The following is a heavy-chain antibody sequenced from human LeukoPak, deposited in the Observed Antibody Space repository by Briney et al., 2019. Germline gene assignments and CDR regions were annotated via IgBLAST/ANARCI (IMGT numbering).Heavy chain of an antibody. V-gene: IGHV3-21*01. D-gene: IGHD6-19*01. J-gene: IGHJ6*03. CDR3: ASKGGSGWGDYYYYMDV. CDR2: ISSSSSYI. CDR1: GFTFSSYS. Sequence: GGSLRLSCAASGFTFSSYSMNWVRQAPGKGLEWVSSISSSSSYIYYADSVKGRFTISRDNAKNSLYLQMNSLRAEDTAVYYCASKGGSGWGDYYYYMDVWGKGTTVTVSS.